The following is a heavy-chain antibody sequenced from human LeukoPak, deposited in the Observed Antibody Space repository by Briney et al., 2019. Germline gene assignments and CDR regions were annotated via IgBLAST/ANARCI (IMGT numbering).Heavy chain of an antibody. V-gene: IGHV1-69*04. Sequence: GASVKVSCKASGYTFTSYAISWVRQAPGQGLEWMGRIIPILGIANYAQKFQGRVTITADKSTSTAYMELSSLRSEDTAVYYCARVGQQLHYYGMDVWGQGTTVTVSS. J-gene: IGHJ6*02. CDR1: GYTFTSYA. D-gene: IGHD6-13*01. CDR2: IIPILGIA. CDR3: ARVGQQLHYYGMDV.